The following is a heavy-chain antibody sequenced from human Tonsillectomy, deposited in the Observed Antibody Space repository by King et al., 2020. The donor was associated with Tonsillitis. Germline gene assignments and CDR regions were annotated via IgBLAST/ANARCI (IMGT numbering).Heavy chain of an antibody. Sequence: VQLVESGAEVKKPGASVKVSCKASGYTFTSYVISWVRQAPGQGLEWMVCISAYNGNTNYSQKLQGRVTMTTDTFTSTAYMGLRSLRSDDTAVYYCARVIRTLIAARSYGMDVWGQGTTVTVSS. CDR3: ARVIRTLIAARSYGMDV. J-gene: IGHJ6*02. CDR1: GYTFTSYV. D-gene: IGHD6-6*01. V-gene: IGHV1-18*01. CDR2: ISAYNGNT.